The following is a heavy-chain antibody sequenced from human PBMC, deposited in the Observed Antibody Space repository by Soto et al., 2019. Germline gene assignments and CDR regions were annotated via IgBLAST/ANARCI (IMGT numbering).Heavy chain of an antibody. V-gene: IGHV1-46*02. CDR1: GYTFNTYN. CDR2: INPSIGST. Sequence: QVQLVQSGAEVKKPGASVKVSCKASGYTFNTYNMYWVRQAPGQGLEWMGVINPSIGSTNYAQKCEGRVIMTRDASTSTVYMELSTLRSDDTAVYYCARLYSGSRLDYWGQGTLVTVSS. CDR3: ARLYSGSRLDY. J-gene: IGHJ4*02. D-gene: IGHD1-26*01.